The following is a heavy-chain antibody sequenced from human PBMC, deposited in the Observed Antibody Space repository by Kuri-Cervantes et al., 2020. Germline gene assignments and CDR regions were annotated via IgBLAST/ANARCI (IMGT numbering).Heavy chain of an antibody. J-gene: IGHJ6*02. CDR2: IYYSGST. CDR3: ARELYGDGMDV. Sequence: SETLSLTCTVSGGSVSSGSYYWSWIRQPPGKGLEWIGYIYYSGSTNYNPSLKSRVTISVDTSKNQFSLKLSSVTAADTAVYYCARELYGDGMDVWGQGTTVTVSS. D-gene: IGHD3-3*01. CDR1: GGSVSSGSYY. V-gene: IGHV4-61*01.